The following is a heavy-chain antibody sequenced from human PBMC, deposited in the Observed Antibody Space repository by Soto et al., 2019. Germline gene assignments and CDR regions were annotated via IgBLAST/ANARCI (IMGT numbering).Heavy chain of an antibody. Sequence: ASVKVSCKASGYTFTSYDINWVRQAPGQGLEWMGRISPNSGIANYVQKLQGRVTMTTDNSTSTAYMELSSLRSEDTAVYYCARDSSGWADAFDIWGQGTMVTVSS. D-gene: IGHD6-19*01. CDR2: ISPNSGIA. CDR1: GYTFTSYD. V-gene: IGHV1-69*04. J-gene: IGHJ3*02. CDR3: ARDSSGWADAFDI.